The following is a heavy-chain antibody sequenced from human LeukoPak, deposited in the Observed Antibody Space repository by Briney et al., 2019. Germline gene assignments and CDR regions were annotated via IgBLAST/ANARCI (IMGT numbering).Heavy chain of an antibody. CDR1: GFTFSSYS. D-gene: IGHD5-18*01. V-gene: IGHV3-48*02. CDR2: ISSSSSTI. Sequence: GGSLRLSCAASGFTFSSYSMNWVRQAPGKGLEWVSYISSSSSTIYYADSVKGRFTISRDNAKNSLYLQMNSLRDEDTAVYYCARDLSGIAGYTYGRGIDYWGQGTLVTVSS. CDR3: ARDLSGIAGYTYGRGIDY. J-gene: IGHJ4*02.